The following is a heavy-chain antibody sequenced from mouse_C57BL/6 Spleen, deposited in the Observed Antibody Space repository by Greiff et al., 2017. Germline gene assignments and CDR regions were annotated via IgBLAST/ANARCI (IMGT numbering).Heavy chain of an antibody. CDR3: ARGAGTNCYFDY. D-gene: IGHD4-1*01. CDR1: GYAFSSSW. CDR2: IYPGDGDT. J-gene: IGHJ2*01. Sequence: VQLQQSGPELVKPGASVKISCKASGYAFSSSWMNWVKQRTGKGLEWIGRIYPGDGDTNYNGKFKGKATLTADKSSSTAYMQLSSLTSEVSAVYFCARGAGTNCYFDYWGQGTTLTVSS. V-gene: IGHV1-82*01.